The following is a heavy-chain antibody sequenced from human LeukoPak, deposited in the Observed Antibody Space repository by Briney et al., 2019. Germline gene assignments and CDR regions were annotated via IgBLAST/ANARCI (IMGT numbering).Heavy chain of an antibody. D-gene: IGHD5-18*01. CDR2: IYYSGST. J-gene: IGHJ3*02. Sequence: SETLSLTCTVSGGSISSSSYYWGWIRQPPGKGLEWIGSIYYSGSTYYNPSLKSRVTISVDTSKNQFSLKLSSVTAADTAVYYCARAGYSYGYPNDAFDIWGQGTMVTVSS. CDR3: ARAGYSYGYPNDAFDI. CDR1: GGSISSSSYY. V-gene: IGHV4-39*07.